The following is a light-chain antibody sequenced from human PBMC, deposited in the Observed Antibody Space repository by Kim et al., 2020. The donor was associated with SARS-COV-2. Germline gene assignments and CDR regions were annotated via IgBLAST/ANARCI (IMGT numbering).Light chain of an antibody. CDR2: GAS. J-gene: IGKJ1*01. CDR3: QQYGSSPPKT. CDR1: QSVSSSY. V-gene: IGKV3-20*01. Sequence: EIVLTQSPGTLSLSPAERATLSCRASQSVSSSYLAWYQQKPGQAPRLLIYGASSRATGIPDRFSGSGSGTDFTLTISRLEPEDFAVYYCQQYGSSPPKTFGQGTKVDIK.